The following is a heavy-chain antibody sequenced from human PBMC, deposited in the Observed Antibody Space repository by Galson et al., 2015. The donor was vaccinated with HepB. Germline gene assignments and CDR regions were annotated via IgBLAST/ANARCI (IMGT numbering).Heavy chain of an antibody. CDR3: AKGRGGYYDSSGYSDAFDI. V-gene: IGHV3-9*01. Sequence: SLRLSCAASGFTFDDYAMHWVRQAPGKGLEWVSGISWNSGSIGYADSVKGRFTISRDNAKNSLYLQMNSLRAEDTASYYCAKGRGGYYDSSGYSDAFDIWGQGTMVTVSS. D-gene: IGHD3-22*01. J-gene: IGHJ3*02. CDR1: GFTFDDYA. CDR2: ISWNSGSI.